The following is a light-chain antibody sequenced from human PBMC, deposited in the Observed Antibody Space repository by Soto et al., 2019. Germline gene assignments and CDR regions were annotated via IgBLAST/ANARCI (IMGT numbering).Light chain of an antibody. J-gene: IGKJ4*01. CDR3: QQYYSTPLT. Sequence: EIVLTQSPGTLSLSPCEGSTLSCWASQTVSSNYLAWYQQRPGQAPRLLIYGASTRATGIPARFSGSGSGTEFTLTISSLQAEDVAVYYCQQYYSTPLTFGGGTKV. V-gene: IGKV3-15*01. CDR2: GAS. CDR1: QTVSSN.